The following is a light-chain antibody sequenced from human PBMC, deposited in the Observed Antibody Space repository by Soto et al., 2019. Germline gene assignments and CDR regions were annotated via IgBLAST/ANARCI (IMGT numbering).Light chain of an antibody. J-gene: IGKJ1*01. CDR1: QSVSSN. CDR3: QQYNKLLWT. V-gene: IGKV3-15*01. CDR2: GAS. Sequence: EIVMTQSPATRYVSPGERDTLSCRASQSVSSNLAWYQQKPGQTPRLLIYGASTRAIGIPARFSGSGSGTAFTLTISILKSEHFAVYYCQQYNKLLWTFGQGTNVDI.